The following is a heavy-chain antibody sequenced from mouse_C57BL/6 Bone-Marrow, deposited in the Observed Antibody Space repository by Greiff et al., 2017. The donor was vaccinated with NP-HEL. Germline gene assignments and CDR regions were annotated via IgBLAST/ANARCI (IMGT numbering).Heavy chain of an antibody. V-gene: IGHV1-50*01. J-gene: IGHJ3*01. CDR1: GYTFTSSC. CDR2: IDPSDSYS. CDR3: ARTPYDYAFAY. Sequence: QVQLQPPVAELVKPWASVNLSCTSSGYTFTSSCLPCVTPMPVQCLDWIVEIDPSDSYSNYTQKFKGKATLTVDTSSSTAYMQLSSLTSEDSAVYYCARTPYDYAFAYWGQGTLVTVSA. D-gene: IGHD2-4*01.